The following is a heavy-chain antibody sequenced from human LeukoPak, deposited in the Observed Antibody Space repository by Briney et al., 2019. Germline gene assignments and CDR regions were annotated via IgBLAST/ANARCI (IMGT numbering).Heavy chain of an antibody. CDR3: TREDYYYASGH. D-gene: IGHD3-10*01. J-gene: IGHJ4*02. CDR2: INPDGSGT. V-gene: IGHV3-74*01. Sequence: GGSLRLSCAVSGFTFGTYWIHWVRQTPGKGLVWVSRINPDGSGTSYADSVKGRFTISRDNAKNTLYLQMNSLRAEDTAVYYCTREDYYYASGHWAQGTLVTVSS. CDR1: GFTFGTYW.